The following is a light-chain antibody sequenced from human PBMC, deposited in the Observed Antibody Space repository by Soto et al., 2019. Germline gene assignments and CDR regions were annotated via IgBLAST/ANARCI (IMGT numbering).Light chain of an antibody. J-gene: IGKJ1*01. Sequence: DIQMTQSPSSLSASVGDRVTITCRASQSISTYLNWYQQKPGKAPKVLIYDASSLQSGVPSRFSGSGSGTDFTLTISSLQPEDFATYYYQQSYTTPPWTFGQGTKVEIK. V-gene: IGKV1-39*01. CDR3: QQSYTTPPWT. CDR1: QSISTY. CDR2: DAS.